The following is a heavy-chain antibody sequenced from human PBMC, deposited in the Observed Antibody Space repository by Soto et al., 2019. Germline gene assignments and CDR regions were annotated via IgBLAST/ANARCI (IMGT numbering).Heavy chain of an antibody. CDR1: GASISIGGYS. CDR3: SRHPGYYDILTGYTTYYFDY. Sequence: SETLSLTFALSGASISIGGYSWIWIRQPKGKNLDWFGYIYHRGNTDYNPSLKSRVTISLDTPKNQFSLKLSSVTAADTAVYYCSRHPGYYDILTGYTTYYFDYWGQGILVTVSS. V-gene: IGHV4-30-2*01. J-gene: IGHJ4*02. D-gene: IGHD3-9*01. CDR2: IYHRGNT.